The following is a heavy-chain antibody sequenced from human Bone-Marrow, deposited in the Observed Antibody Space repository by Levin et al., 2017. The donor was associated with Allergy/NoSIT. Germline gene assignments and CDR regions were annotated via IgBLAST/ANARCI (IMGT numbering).Heavy chain of an antibody. Sequence: GASVKVSCKASGYTFTYYEINWVRQATGQGLEWMGWMNPKTDNTGLAEKFQGRVTLIGDTSTSTAYMELHSLGSEDTAVYYCARRKFFGFVGQHYYYGLDVWGQGTTVTVSS. CDR1: GYTFTYYE. CDR3: ARRKFFGFVGQHYYYGLDV. CDR2: MNPKTDNT. D-gene: IGHD3-3*01. V-gene: IGHV1-8*01. J-gene: IGHJ6*02.